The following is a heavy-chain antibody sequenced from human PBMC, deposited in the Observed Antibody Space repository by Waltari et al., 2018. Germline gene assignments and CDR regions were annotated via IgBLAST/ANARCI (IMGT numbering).Heavy chain of an antibody. Sequence: VRQAPGKGLYWVSVIYSGGSTYYADSVKGRFTISRDNSKNTLYLQMNSLRAEDTAVYYCAREGGSYGMDVWGQGTTVTVSS. V-gene: IGHV3-53*01. CDR2: IYSGGST. CDR3: AREGGSYGMDV. J-gene: IGHJ6*02.